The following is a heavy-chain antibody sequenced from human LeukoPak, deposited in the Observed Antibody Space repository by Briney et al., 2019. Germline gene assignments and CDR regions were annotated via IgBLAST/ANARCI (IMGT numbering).Heavy chain of an antibody. V-gene: IGHV3-21*01. J-gene: IGHJ4*02. D-gene: IGHD6-13*01. CDR3: ARDRTLIAAAAFDY. CDR1: GFTFGSYS. Sequence: GGSLRLSCAASGFTFGSYSMNWVRQAPGKGLEWVSSISSSSSYIYYADSVKGRFTISRDNAKNSLYLQMNSLRAEDTAVYYCARDRTLIAAAAFDYWGQGTLVTVSS. CDR2: ISSSSSYI.